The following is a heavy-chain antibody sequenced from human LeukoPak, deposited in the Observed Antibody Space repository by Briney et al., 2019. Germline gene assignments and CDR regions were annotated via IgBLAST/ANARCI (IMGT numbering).Heavy chain of an antibody. CDR1: GFTVSSNY. J-gene: IGHJ4*02. V-gene: IGHV3-21*01. CDR2: ISSSSSYI. Sequence: GGSLRLSCAASGFTVSSNYMSWVRQAPGKGLEWVSSISSSSSYIYYADSVKGRFTISRDNAKNSLYLQMNSLRAEDTAVYYCAREGVYYDILTGYPPFDYWGQGTLVTVSS. D-gene: IGHD3-9*01. CDR3: AREGVYYDILTGYPPFDY.